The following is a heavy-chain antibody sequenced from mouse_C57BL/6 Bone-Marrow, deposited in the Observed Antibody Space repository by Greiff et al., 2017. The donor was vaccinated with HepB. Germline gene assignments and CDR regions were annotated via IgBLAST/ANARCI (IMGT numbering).Heavy chain of an antibody. D-gene: IGHD2-1*01. CDR2: INPSSGYT. J-gene: IGHJ3*01. CDR3: ARASIYYGNYDPFSY. V-gene: IGHV1-4*01. CDR1: GYTFTSYT. Sequence: VQLQESGAELARPGASVKMSCKASGYTFTSYTMHWVKQRPGQGLEWIGYINPSSGYTKYNQKFKDKATLTADKSSSTAYMQLSSLTSEDSAVYYCARASIYYGNYDPFSYWGQGTLVTVSA.